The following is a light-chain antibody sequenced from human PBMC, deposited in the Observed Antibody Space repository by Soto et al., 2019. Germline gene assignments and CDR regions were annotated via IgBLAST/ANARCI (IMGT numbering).Light chain of an antibody. J-gene: IGKJ3*01. Sequence: EIVLTQSPGTLSLSPGERATLSCRASQSVGSTYLAWYQQKPGQAPKLLIYGVSSRATGIPDRFSGSGSGTDFTHTISRLEPEDFAVYYCQQYGSSPLTFGPGTKVDI. CDR1: QSVGSTY. CDR3: QQYGSSPLT. V-gene: IGKV3-20*01. CDR2: GVS.